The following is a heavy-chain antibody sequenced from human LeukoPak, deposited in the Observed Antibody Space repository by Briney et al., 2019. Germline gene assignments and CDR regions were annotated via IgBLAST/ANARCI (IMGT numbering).Heavy chain of an antibody. D-gene: IGHD3-22*01. V-gene: IGHV1-2*06. CDR2: INPNSGGT. J-gene: IGHJ4*02. Sequence: GASVKVSCKASGYTFTCYYMHWVRQAPGQGLEWMGRINPNSGGTNYAQKFQGRVTMTRDTSISTAYMELSRLRSDDTAVYYCARDFGYYDSSGYWGQGTLVTVSS. CDR3: ARDFGYYDSSGY. CDR1: GYTFTCYY.